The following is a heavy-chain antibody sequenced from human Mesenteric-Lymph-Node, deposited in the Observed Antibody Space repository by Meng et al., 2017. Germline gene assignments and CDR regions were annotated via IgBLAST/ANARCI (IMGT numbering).Heavy chain of an antibody. CDR1: GFTFSSYA. V-gene: IGHV3-30*07. CDR2: ISYDGSNK. J-gene: IGHJ4*02. CDR3: ARNARWEQWLVPDY. D-gene: IGHD6-19*01. Sequence: GESLKISCAASGFTFSSYAMHWVRQAPGKGLEWVAVISYDGSNKYYADSVKGRFTISRDNSKNTLYLQMNSLRAEDTAVYYCARNARWEQWLVPDYWGQGTLVTVSS.